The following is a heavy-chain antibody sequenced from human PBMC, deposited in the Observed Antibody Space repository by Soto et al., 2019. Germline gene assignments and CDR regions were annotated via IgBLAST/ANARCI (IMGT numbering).Heavy chain of an antibody. CDR1: GAAFSNYT. J-gene: IGHJ6*03. V-gene: IGHV1-69*08. D-gene: IGHD2-15*01. CDR3: ASGKSQMSQDRMGFYYYMDV. CDR2: VIPLLDAS. Sequence: QVQLVQSGADVKKPGSSVKISCTASGAAFSNYTFTWVRRAPGEGLEWVGRVIPLLDASNYAEKFQDRVTISADRSTSTVYMELSGPRSEDSAIYYCASGKSQMSQDRMGFYYYMDVWGKGTSVTVSS.